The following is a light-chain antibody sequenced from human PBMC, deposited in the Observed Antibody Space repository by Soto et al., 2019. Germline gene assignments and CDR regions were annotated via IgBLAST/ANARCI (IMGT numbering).Light chain of an antibody. J-gene: IGKJ1*01. CDR1: QSVSNW. CDR3: QQYDSYSRT. CDR2: EGS. V-gene: IGKV1-5*03. Sequence: DIPMTQSPSALSASVGDRVTITCRASQSVSNWLAWYRQKPGEAPKLLIYEGSTLERGVPSRFSGSGSGTEFTLTISSLQPDYFPTFYFQQYDSYSRTFGQGTKVEVK.